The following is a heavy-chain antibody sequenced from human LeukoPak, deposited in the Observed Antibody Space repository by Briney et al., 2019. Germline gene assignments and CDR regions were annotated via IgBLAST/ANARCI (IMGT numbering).Heavy chain of an antibody. CDR1: GFTFRSSA. V-gene: IGHV3-23*01. CDR2: ISGSGGST. Sequence: GGSLRLSCAASGFTFRSSAMSWVRQAPGKGLEWVSAISGSGGSTYYADSVKGRFTISRDNSKNTLYLQMNSLRAEDTAVYYCAKGRGFYYGSGSGDYWGQGTLVTVSS. CDR3: AKGRGFYYGSGSGDY. J-gene: IGHJ4*02. D-gene: IGHD3-10*01.